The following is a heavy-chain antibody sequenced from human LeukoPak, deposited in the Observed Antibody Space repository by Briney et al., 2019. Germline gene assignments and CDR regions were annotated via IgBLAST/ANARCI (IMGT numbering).Heavy chain of an antibody. J-gene: IGHJ4*02. CDR1: GYTFTGHY. Sequence: ASVKVSCRPFGYTFTGHYLHWVRQAPGQGLEWMGWINPNSGGKKHAQNFQGRVTMTRDPSISTAYMALTRLRSDDTAVYYCARDAWLVGTTNLYYFDYWGQGTLVTVSS. CDR2: INPNSGGK. V-gene: IGHV1-2*02. D-gene: IGHD1-26*01. CDR3: ARDAWLVGTTNLYYFDY.